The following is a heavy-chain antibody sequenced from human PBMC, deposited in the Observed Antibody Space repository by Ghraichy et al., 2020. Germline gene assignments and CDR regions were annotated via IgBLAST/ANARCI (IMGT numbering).Heavy chain of an antibody. D-gene: IGHD2-2*01. J-gene: IGHJ6*03. Sequence: SETLSLTCAVYGGSFSGSYYWSWIRQPPGKGLEWIGYIYYSGSTNYNPSLKSRVTISVDTSKNQFSLKLSSVTAADTAVYYCARADLVVVPAAMGDYYYYMDVWGKGTTVTVSS. CDR1: GGSFSGSYY. CDR2: IYYSGST. CDR3: ARADLVVVPAAMGDYYYYMDV. V-gene: IGHV4-61*01.